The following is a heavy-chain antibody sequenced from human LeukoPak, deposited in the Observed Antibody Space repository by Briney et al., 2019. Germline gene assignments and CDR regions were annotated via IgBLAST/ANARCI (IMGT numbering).Heavy chain of an antibody. Sequence: PGGSLRLSCAASGFTFSSYAMSWVRQAPGKGLEWVSAISGSGGSTYYADSVKGRFTISRDNSKNTLYLQMSSLRPDDTAVYYCVKDAIAARPNYYFDYWGQGTLVTVSS. CDR2: ISGSGGST. CDR3: VKDAIAARPNYYFDY. CDR1: GFTFSSYA. J-gene: IGHJ4*02. V-gene: IGHV3-23*01. D-gene: IGHD6-6*01.